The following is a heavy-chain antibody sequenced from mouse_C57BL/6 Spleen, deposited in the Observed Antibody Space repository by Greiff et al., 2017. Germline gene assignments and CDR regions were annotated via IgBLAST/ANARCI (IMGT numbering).Heavy chain of an antibody. J-gene: IGHJ1*03. D-gene: IGHD2-3*01. Sequence: QVQLQQPGAELVMPGASVKLSCKASGYTFTSYWMHWVKQRPGQGLEWIGEIDPSDSYTNYNQKFKGKSTLTVDKSSSTAYMQLSSLTSEDSAVYYCARWLLLHWYFDVWGTGTTVTGSS. CDR2: IDPSDSYT. CDR1: GYTFTSYW. CDR3: ARWLLLHWYFDV. V-gene: IGHV1-69*01.